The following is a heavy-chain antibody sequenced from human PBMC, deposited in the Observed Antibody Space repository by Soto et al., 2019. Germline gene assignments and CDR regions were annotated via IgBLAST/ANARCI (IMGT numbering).Heavy chain of an antibody. CDR2: ISAYNGNT. CDR1: GYTFTSYG. V-gene: IGHV1-18*01. J-gene: IGHJ6*03. CDR3: ARVDIVVVPAASDYYYYYYMDV. D-gene: IGHD2-2*01. Sequence: VASVKVSCKASGYTFTSYGISWVRQAPGQGLEWMGWISAYNGNTNYAQKLQGRVTMTTDTSTSTAYMELRSLRSDDTAVYYCARVDIVVVPAASDYYYYYYMDVWGKGTTVTVSS.